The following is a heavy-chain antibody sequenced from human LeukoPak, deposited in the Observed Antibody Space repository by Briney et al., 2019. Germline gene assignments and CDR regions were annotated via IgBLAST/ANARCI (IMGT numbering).Heavy chain of an antibody. CDR2: INSDGSSK. CDR1: QFTLSRYW. Sequence: GGSLRLSCAASQFTLSRYWMHWVRQAPGKGLVWVSRINSDGSSKGYADSVKGRFTISRDDAKNTLYLQMNSLRAEDTAVYYCARVRHCSTGVCYSAFDIWGQGTMVTVSS. D-gene: IGHD2-8*01. J-gene: IGHJ3*02. V-gene: IGHV3-74*01. CDR3: ARVRHCSTGVCYSAFDI.